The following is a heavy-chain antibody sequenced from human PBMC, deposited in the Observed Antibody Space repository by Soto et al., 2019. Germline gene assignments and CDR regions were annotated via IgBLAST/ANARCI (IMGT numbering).Heavy chain of an antibody. CDR3: ARGRYGDY. D-gene: IGHD1-1*01. J-gene: IGHJ4*02. CDR2: ISAHNGNT. CDR1: GCTFTSYG. V-gene: IGHV1-18*01. Sequence: QVHLVQSGAEVKKPGASVKVSCKASGCTFTSYGIPWVRQAPGQGLEWMGWISAHNGNTDYAQKLQGRVIVTRDTSTSTAYMELRSLRSDDTAAYYCARGRYGDYWGQGALVTVSS.